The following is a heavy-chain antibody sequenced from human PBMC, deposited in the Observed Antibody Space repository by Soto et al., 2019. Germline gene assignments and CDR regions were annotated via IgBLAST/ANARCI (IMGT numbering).Heavy chain of an antibody. CDR3: ARHPFGSSWYDY. J-gene: IGHJ4*02. CDR2: IYYSGST. Sequence: PSETLSLTCTVSGGSISSYYWSWIRQPPGKGLEWIGYIYYSGSTNYNPSLKSRVTISVDTSKNQFSLKLSSVTAADTAVYYCARHPFGSSWYDYWGQGTLVTVSS. V-gene: IGHV4-59*08. CDR1: GGSISSYY. D-gene: IGHD6-13*01.